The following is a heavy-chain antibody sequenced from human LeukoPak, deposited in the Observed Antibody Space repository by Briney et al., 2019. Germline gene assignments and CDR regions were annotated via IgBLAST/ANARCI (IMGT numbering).Heavy chain of an antibody. CDR2: IRQDGSQK. Sequence: GGSLRLSCAASGFTFSSYWMSWVRQAPGKGLEWVATIRQDGSQKYYVDSVKGRFTISRDNAKNSLYLQMNSLRAEDAAVYYCARESGSVTSEVDFDYWGQGTLVTVSS. CDR3: ARESGSVTSEVDFDY. CDR1: GFTFSSYW. D-gene: IGHD4-17*01. V-gene: IGHV3-7*01. J-gene: IGHJ4*02.